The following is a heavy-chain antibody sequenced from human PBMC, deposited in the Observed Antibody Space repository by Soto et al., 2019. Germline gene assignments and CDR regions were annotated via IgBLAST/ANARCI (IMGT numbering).Heavy chain of an antibody. CDR3: ARVGRIRYFDWLVRYGMDV. Sequence: QVQLVQSGAEVKKPGASVKVSCKASGYTFTSYYMHWVRQAPGQGLEWMGIINPSGGSTSYAQKFQGRVTMTRDTSTSTVYMELSSLRSEDTAVYYCARVGRIRYFDWLVRYGMDVWGQGTTVTVSS. V-gene: IGHV1-46*03. J-gene: IGHJ6*02. CDR1: GYTFTSYY. D-gene: IGHD3-9*01. CDR2: INPSGGST.